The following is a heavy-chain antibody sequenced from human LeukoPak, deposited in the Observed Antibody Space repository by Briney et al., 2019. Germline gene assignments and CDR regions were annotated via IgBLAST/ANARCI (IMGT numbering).Heavy chain of an antibody. CDR2: IYYSGST. J-gene: IGHJ3*02. CDR1: GGSIKSSTYY. CDR3: ARVDSSAAFDI. V-gene: IGHV4-39*07. D-gene: IGHD3-22*01. Sequence: PSETLSLTCTVSGGSIKSSTYYWGWIRQPPGKGLEWIGSIYYSGSTYYNPSLKSRVTISVDTSKNQFSLKLSSVTAADTAVYYCARVDSSAAFDIWGQGTMVTVSS.